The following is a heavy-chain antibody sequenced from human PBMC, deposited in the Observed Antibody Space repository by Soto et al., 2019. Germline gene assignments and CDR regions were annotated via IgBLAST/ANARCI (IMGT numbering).Heavy chain of an antibody. Sequence: QVQLVESGGGVVQPGTSLRLSCAASGFTFSSYAMHWVRQAPGKGLEWVAIISYDGSKKFYADSVKGRFTISRDRSKNTLYLQMNSLRAEDTAVYYCAKVYREGDYGDYGDAFDMWGQGTMVIVSS. CDR3: AKVYREGDYGDYGDAFDM. D-gene: IGHD4-17*01. CDR2: ISYDGSKK. J-gene: IGHJ3*02. V-gene: IGHV3-30*18. CDR1: GFTFSSYA.